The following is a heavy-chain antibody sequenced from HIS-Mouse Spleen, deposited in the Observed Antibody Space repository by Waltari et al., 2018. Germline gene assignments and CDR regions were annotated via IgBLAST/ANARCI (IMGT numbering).Heavy chain of an antibody. J-gene: IGHJ4*02. D-gene: IGHD6-6*01. CDR1: GGSIRSSSYY. CDR3: ASRYSSSSQFGY. CDR2: IYYSGST. V-gene: IGHV4-39*07. Sequence: QLQLQESGPGLVKPSETLSLTCTVSGGSIRSSSYYWGWSRQPPGKGLEWMGSIYYSGSTYYTPSLKSRVTISVDTSKNQFSLKLSSVTAADTAVYYCASRYSSSSQFGYWGQGTLVTVSS.